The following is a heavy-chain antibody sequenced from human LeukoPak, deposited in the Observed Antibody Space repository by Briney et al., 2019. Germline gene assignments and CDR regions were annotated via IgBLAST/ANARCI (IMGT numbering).Heavy chain of an antibody. CDR1: GFTFSSYW. D-gene: IGHD6-13*01. CDR3: ARDWQWQQLDGDAFDI. CDR2: INEDGSGK. J-gene: IGHJ3*02. V-gene: IGHV3-7*04. Sequence: GGSLRLSCAASGFTFSSYWMTWFRQAPGKGLEWVANINEDGSGKFYLDSVKGRFTISRDNAKNSLFLQMNSLRAEDTAVYYCARDWQWQQLDGDAFDIWGQGTMVTVSS.